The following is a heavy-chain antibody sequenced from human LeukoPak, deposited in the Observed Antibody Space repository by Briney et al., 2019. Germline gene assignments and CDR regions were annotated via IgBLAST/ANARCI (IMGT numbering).Heavy chain of an antibody. CDR3: ARGLGIEAAAGTNFDY. D-gene: IGHD6-13*01. CDR2: IRSSGSAI. V-gene: IGHV3-11*01. Sequence: GGSLRLSCAASGFTFSDYYMSWIRQAPGQGLECVSYIRSSGSAIYYADSVKGRFTITRDNAKNSLFLQMNSLRAEDTAVYYCARGLGIEAAAGTNFDYWGQGTLVTVSS. CDR1: GFTFSDYY. J-gene: IGHJ4*02.